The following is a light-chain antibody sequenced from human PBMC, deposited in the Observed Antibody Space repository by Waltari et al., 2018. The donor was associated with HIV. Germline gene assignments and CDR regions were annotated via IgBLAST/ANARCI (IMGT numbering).Light chain of an antibody. CDR3: LQYGSSPQT. Sequence: EIVLMQSPGTLTLSPGERATLSCRASQTVSSRYLAWYQQKPGQTPRLVIYGASSRATGIPDRISGGGSGTDFTLTISRLEPEDAAVYFCLQYGSSPQTFGQGTRVEIK. J-gene: IGKJ1*01. CDR2: GAS. CDR1: QTVSSRY. V-gene: IGKV3-20*01.